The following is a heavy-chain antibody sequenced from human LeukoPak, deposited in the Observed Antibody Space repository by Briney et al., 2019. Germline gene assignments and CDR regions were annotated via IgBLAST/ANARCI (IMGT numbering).Heavy chain of an antibody. Sequence: PSETLSLTCTVSGGSITISIYYWGWIRQPPGKGLGWIGSIYYSGSNYYNPSLKSRVTISVDTSKNQFSLKLSSVTAADTAVYYCARAIQLWSLYYFDYWGQGTLVTVSS. J-gene: IGHJ4*02. V-gene: IGHV4-39*07. D-gene: IGHD5-18*01. CDR3: ARAIQLWSLYYFDY. CDR1: GGSITISIYY. CDR2: IYYSGSN.